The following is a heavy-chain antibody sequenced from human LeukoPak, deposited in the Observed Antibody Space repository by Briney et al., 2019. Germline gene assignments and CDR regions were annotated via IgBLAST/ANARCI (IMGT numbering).Heavy chain of an antibody. Sequence: PGRSLRLSCAASGFTFSSYAMHWVRQAPGKGLEWVAVISYDGSNKYYADSVKGRFTISRDNSKNTLYLQMDSLRAEDTAVYYCARDFNRYCSSTSCYSNLYYYYYYGMDVWGQGTTVTVSS. D-gene: IGHD2-2*01. J-gene: IGHJ6*02. CDR2: ISYDGSNK. CDR1: GFTFSSYA. CDR3: ARDFNRYCSSTSCYSNLYYYYYYGMDV. V-gene: IGHV3-30-3*01.